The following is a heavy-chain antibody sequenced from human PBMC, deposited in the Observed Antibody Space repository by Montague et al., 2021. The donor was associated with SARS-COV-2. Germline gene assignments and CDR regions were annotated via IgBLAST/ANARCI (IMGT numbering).Heavy chain of an antibody. CDR3: AREDRWNWFDP. Sequence: SETLSLTCTVSGGSISSYYWSWIRQPPGKGLEWIGYIYYSGSTNYNPSLKSRVTISVGTSKNQFSLKLISVTAADTAVYFCAREDRWNWFDPWGQGVLVTVSS. J-gene: IGHJ5*02. D-gene: IGHD5-24*01. CDR1: GGSISSYY. V-gene: IGHV4-59*01. CDR2: IYYSGST.